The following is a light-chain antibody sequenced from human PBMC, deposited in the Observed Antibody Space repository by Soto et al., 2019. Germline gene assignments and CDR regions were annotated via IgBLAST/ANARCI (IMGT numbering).Light chain of an antibody. Sequence: DIQLTQSPSSLSASIGDRATITCRASQDILDHLGWYQQTEGKVPKCXIRGASTLQGGVPSGFSGSGAGTEFTLTISSLQPEDFETDDCLQHYNFPQTFGQGTKVDIK. CDR1: QDILDH. V-gene: IGKV1-17*01. CDR3: LQHYNFPQT. J-gene: IGKJ1*01. CDR2: GAS.